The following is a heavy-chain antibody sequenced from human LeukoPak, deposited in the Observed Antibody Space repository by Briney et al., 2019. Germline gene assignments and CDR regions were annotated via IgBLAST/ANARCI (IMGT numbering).Heavy chain of an antibody. V-gene: IGHV4-4*02. CDR3: ARSYCSGLSCYPFDS. CDR2: IYHSGST. D-gene: IGHD2-15*01. J-gene: IGHJ4*02. CDR1: GGSISSSNW. Sequence: SDTLSLTCTVSGGSISSSNWWSWVRQPPGKGLEWIGEIYHSGSTNYNPSLKSRVTISVDKSKNQFSLKLSSVTAADTAVYYCARSYCSGLSCYPFDSWGQGTLVTVSS.